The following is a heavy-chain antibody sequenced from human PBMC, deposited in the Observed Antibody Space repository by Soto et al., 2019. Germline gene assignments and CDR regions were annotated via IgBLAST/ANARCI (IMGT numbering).Heavy chain of an antibody. CDR1: GFTFSDYY. CDR2: ISSSGSTI. D-gene: IGHD6-19*01. CDR3: AMWLVDAEYFQH. J-gene: IGHJ1*01. Sequence: GGSLRLSCAASGFTFSDYYMSWIRQAPGKGLEWVSYISSSGSTIYYADSVKGRFTISRDNAKNSLYLQMNSLRAEHTAVYYCAMWLVDAEYFQHWGQGTLVTVSS. V-gene: IGHV3-11*01.